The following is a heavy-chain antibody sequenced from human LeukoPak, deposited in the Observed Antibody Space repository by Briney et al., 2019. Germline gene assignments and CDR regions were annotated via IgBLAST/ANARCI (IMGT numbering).Heavy chain of an antibody. J-gene: IGHJ4*02. CDR3: ARDGGGNSRPFDY. CDR1: GGSLSSYY. V-gene: IGHV4-59*01. CDR2: IYYSGST. D-gene: IGHD4-23*01. Sequence: SETLSLTCTVSGGSLSSYYWSWIRQPPGRGLEWIGNIYYSGSTNYNPSLKSRVTISIDTAKNQFSLKVSSVIAADTAVYYCARDGGGNSRPFDYWGQGTLVTVSS.